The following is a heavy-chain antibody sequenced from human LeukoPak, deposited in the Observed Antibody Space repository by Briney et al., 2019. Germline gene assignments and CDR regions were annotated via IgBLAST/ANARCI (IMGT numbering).Heavy chain of an antibody. CDR2: INPSGGVT. CDR3: ARRYCSGVSCYPDY. D-gene: IGHD2-15*01. CDR1: GYTFTGYY. V-gene: IGHV1-2*02. J-gene: IGHJ4*02. Sequence: ASVRVSCKASGYTFTGYYIHWVRQAPGQGLEWMGWINPSGGVTKYAQKFQGRVTMSRDTSISTAYMELSRLTSDDTAVYFCARRYCSGVSCYPDYWGQGTLVTVSS.